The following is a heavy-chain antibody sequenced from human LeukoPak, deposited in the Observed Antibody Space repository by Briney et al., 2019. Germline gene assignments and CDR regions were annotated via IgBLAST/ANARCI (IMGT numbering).Heavy chain of an antibody. J-gene: IGHJ4*02. D-gene: IGHD2-21*01. V-gene: IGHV1-18*01. CDR1: GYTFTSYG. Sequence: ASVKVSCKASGYTFTSYGISWVRQAPGQGLEWMGWISAYNGNTNYAQKLQGRVTMTRDTSVRTAYMEVSSLRSDDTAVYYCARGRHQSYCGADCYSPYFDYWGQGTLVTVSS. CDR3: ARGRHQSYCGADCYSPYFDY. CDR2: ISAYNGNT.